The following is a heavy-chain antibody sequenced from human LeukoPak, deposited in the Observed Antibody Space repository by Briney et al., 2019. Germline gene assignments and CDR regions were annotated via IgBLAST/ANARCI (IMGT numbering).Heavy chain of an antibody. V-gene: IGHV4-34*01. CDR2: INHSGST. CDR1: GGSFSGYY. Sequence: KASETLSLTCAVYGGSFSGYYWSWIRQRPGKRLEWIGEINHSGSTNYNPSLKSRVTISVDTSKKQFSLKLSSVTAADTAVYYCVTYYFDSSGPKKNYWGQGTLVTVSS. J-gene: IGHJ4*02. CDR3: VTYYFDSSGPKKNY. D-gene: IGHD3-22*01.